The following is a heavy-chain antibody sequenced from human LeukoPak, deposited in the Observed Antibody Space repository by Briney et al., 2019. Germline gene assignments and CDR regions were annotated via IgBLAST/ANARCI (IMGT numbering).Heavy chain of an antibody. D-gene: IGHD3-10*01. CDR3: ARPPAVTTPGRYYYYGMDV. V-gene: IGHV1-2*02. CDR1: GYTFTGYY. Sequence: GASVKVSCKASGYTFTGYYMHWVRHAPGQGLEWMGWINPNSGGTNYAQKFQGRVTMTRDTSISTAYMELSRLRSDDTAVYYCARPPAVTTPGRYYYYGMDVWGQGTTVTVSS. CDR2: INPNSGGT. J-gene: IGHJ6*02.